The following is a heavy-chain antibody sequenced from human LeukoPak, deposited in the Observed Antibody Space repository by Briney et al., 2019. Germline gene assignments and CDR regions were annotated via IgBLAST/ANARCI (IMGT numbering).Heavy chain of an antibody. D-gene: IGHD3-16*01. CDR2: IRYDGGNK. Sequence: GGSLRLSCAASGFTFSSYGMHWVRQAPGKGLEWVAFIRYDGGNKYYADSVKGRFTISRDNSKNTLYLQMNSLRAEDTAVYYCAKDLITFGGLNSYYMDVWGKGTTVTVSS. V-gene: IGHV3-30*02. CDR1: GFTFSSYG. CDR3: AKDLITFGGLNSYYMDV. J-gene: IGHJ6*03.